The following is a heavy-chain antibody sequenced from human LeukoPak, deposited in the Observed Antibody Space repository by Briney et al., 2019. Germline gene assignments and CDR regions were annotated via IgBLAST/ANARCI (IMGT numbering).Heavy chain of an antibody. V-gene: IGHV3-11*04. CDR1: GFTVSQHF. CDR3: AANKLAI. Sequence: GGSLRLSCTVAGFTVSQHFMTWIRQAPGKGLEWVSYISSSVGNTYYPDSVKGRFTISRDNAKNSLYLQMNSLRAEDTAVYYCAANKLAIWGQGTLVTVSS. D-gene: IGHD1/OR15-1a*01. J-gene: IGHJ4*02. CDR2: ISSSVGNT.